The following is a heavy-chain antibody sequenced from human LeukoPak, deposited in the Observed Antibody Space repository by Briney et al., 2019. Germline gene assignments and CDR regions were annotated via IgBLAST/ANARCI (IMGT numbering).Heavy chain of an antibody. V-gene: IGHV3-48*02. D-gene: IGHD6-19*01. J-gene: IGHJ4*02. Sequence: GGSLRLFCAASGFTFSTYGMHWVRHAPGKGLEWVSYISHSSDAIYYPDAVKGRFTISRDNAKNSLYLQMNSLRDEDTAVYYCANNGGVAVAGSFDNWGQGTLVTVSS. CDR1: GFTFSTYG. CDR2: ISHSSDAI. CDR3: ANNGGVAVAGSFDN.